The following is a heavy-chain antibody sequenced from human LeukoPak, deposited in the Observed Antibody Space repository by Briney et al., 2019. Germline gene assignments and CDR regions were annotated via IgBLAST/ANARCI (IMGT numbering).Heavy chain of an antibody. CDR3: ARGFGLAYSYYCMDV. CDR2: VNQGATQK. J-gene: IGHJ6*03. CDR1: GFDFSTQW. D-gene: IGHD3/OR15-3a*01. Sequence: GGSLRLSCAASGFDFSTQWMSWVRQAPGKGLEWVAIVNQGATQKYYVDSVKGRFTISRDNAENSLYLQMNSLRAEDTAVYYCARGFGLAYSYYCMDVWGKGTTVTISS. V-gene: IGHV3-7*01.